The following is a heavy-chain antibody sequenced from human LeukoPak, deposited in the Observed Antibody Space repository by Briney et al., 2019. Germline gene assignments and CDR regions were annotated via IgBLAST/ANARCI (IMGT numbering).Heavy chain of an antibody. J-gene: IGHJ3*02. D-gene: IGHD3-22*01. CDR2: ISSSSSYI. Sequence: GSLGLSCAASGFTFSSYSMNWVRQAPGKGLEWVSSISSSSSYIYYADSVKGRFTISRDNAKNSLYLQMNSLRAEDTAVYYCARPHYYDSSIDAFDIWGQGTMVTVSS. CDR1: GFTFSSYS. CDR3: ARPHYYDSSIDAFDI. V-gene: IGHV3-21*01.